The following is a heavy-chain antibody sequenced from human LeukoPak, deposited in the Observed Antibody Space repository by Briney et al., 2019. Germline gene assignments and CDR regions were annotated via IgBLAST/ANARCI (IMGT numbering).Heavy chain of an antibody. J-gene: IGHJ4*02. CDR3: ARVPQYSSSSDCFDY. V-gene: IGHV4-34*01. Sequence: SETLSLTCAVYGGSFSGYYWSWIRQPPGKGLEWIGEINHSGSTNYNPSLKSRVTISVDTSKNQFSLKLSSVTAADTAVYYCARVPQYSSSSDCFDYWGQGTLVTVSS. CDR2: INHSGST. CDR1: GGSFSGYY. D-gene: IGHD6-6*01.